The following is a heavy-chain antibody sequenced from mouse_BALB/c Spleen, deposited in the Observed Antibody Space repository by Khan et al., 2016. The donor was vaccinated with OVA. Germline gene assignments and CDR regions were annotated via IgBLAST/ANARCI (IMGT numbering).Heavy chain of an antibody. CDR1: GFSLSRYN. CDR3: ARAYYRSDGYYAMDY. V-gene: IGHV2-6-4*01. CDR2: IWGGGGT. D-gene: IGHD2-14*01. Sequence: QVQLKESGPGLVAPSQSLSITCTVSGFSLSRYNIHWVRQPPGKGLEWLGMIWGGGGTDYNSTLTSRLSISKDNSKSQVFLKMTSLQTDDSAMYYCARAYYRSDGYYAMDYWGQGTSVTVSS. J-gene: IGHJ4*01.